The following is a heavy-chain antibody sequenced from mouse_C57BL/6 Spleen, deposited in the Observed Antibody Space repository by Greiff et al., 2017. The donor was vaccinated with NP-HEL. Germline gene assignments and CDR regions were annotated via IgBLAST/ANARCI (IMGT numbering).Heavy chain of an antibody. CDR3: ASGNSNYSPFAY. D-gene: IGHD2-5*01. V-gene: IGHV1-26*01. CDR1: GYTFTDYY. Sequence: EVQLQQSGPELVKPGASVKISCKASGYTFTDYYMNWVKQSHGKSLEWIGDINPNNGGTSYNQKFKGKATLTVDKSSSTAYMELRSLTSEDSAVYYCASGNSNYSPFAYWGQGTLVTVSA. CDR2: INPNNGGT. J-gene: IGHJ3*01.